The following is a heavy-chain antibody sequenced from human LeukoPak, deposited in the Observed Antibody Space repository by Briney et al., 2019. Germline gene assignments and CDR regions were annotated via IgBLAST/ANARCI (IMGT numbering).Heavy chain of an antibody. CDR1: GFTFSSYA. D-gene: IGHD2-2*01. CDR3: ARVRSTSCLDY. CDR2: ISYDGSTK. J-gene: IGHJ4*02. Sequence: GGSLRLSCAASGFTFSSYAMHWVRQAPGKGLEWVAVISYDGSTKYYADSVKGRFTISRDNSKSTLYLQMNSPRAEDTALYYCARVRSTSCLDYWGQGTLVTVSS. V-gene: IGHV3-30*04.